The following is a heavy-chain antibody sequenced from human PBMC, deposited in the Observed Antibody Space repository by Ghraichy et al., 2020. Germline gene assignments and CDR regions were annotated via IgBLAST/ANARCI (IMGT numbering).Heavy chain of an antibody. CDR2: IDASGGRT. Sequence: GGSLRLSCAASGFTFRNYAVSWVRQAPGKGLEWVSVIDASGGRTYYADSVKGRLTISRDNSKNTLYLQMSNLRVEDTAVYYCAKERWELVYSNYRFYGLDVWGQGTTVTVSS. D-gene: IGHD1-26*01. J-gene: IGHJ6*02. CDR3: AKERWELVYSNYRFYGLDV. CDR1: GFTFRNYA. V-gene: IGHV3-23*01.